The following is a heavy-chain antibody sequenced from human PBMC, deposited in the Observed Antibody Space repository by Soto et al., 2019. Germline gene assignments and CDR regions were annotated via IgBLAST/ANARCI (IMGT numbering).Heavy chain of an antibody. CDR2: TYYRSKWYN. D-gene: IGHD4-4*01. CDR3: AREPPDFHSAFDS. CDR1: GDSVSSNIAA. J-gene: IGHJ4*02. Sequence: SPTLPLTCALSGDSVSSNIAAWNWIRQSPSRGLEWLGRTYYRSKWYNDYAVSVKSRITINPDTSHNQFSLQLNSVTPEDTAVYYCAREPPDFHSAFDSWGQGTLVTVSA. V-gene: IGHV6-1*01.